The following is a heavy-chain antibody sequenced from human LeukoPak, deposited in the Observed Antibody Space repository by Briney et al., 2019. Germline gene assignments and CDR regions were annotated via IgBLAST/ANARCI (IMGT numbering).Heavy chain of an antibody. Sequence: SETLSLTCTVSGGSIISDSWTWIRQPPGKELEWIGYLYDSGSTKYNPSLKSRVTISLDTSKSQFSLKVTSVTAADTAMYFCARRGRSPGFAGKFTHYYYMDVWGEGTAVTVSS. CDR1: GGSIISDS. V-gene: IGHV4-59*08. D-gene: IGHD3-10*01. J-gene: IGHJ6*03. CDR3: ARRGRSPGFAGKFTHYYYMDV. CDR2: LYDSGST.